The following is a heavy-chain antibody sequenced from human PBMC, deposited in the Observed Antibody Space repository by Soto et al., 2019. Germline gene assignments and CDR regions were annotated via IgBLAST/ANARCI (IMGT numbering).Heavy chain of an antibody. V-gene: IGHV3-53*02. D-gene: IGHD5-12*01. CDR2: IYSGGST. Sequence: EVQLVETGGGLIQPGGSLRLSCAASGFTVSSNYMSWVRQAPGKGLEWVSVIYSGGSTYYADSVKGRFTISRDNSKNTLYLQMNSLRAEDTAVYYCARESAGYGGGYYDYDGMDVWCQGTTVTVSS. CDR1: GFTVSSNY. J-gene: IGHJ6*02. CDR3: ARESAGYGGGYYDYDGMDV.